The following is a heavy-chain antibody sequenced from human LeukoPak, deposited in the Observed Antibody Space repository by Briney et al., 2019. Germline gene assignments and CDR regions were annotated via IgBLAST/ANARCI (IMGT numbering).Heavy chain of an antibody. CDR3: ARDTNFINYYDSSGPLRGEDY. V-gene: IGHV1-69*13. J-gene: IGHJ4*02. D-gene: IGHD3-22*01. CDR2: IIPIFGTA. Sequence: ASVKVSCKASGGTFSSYAISWVRQAPGQGLEWMGGIIPIFGTANYAQKFQGRVTITADESTSTAYMELSSLRSEDTAVYYCARDTNFINYYDSSGPLRGEDYWGQGTLVTVSS. CDR1: GGTFSSYA.